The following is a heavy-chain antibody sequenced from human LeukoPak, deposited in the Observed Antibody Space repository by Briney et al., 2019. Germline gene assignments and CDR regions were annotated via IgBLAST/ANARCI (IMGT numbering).Heavy chain of an antibody. Sequence: RASVKVSCKTSGDTFRRYAIIWVRQAPGQGLEWMGGIIPMFGAANYAQKLQGRVTFTADKSTNTVYMDLRSLTSEDTAVYYCARTTSQSIVAAGDYWGQGTLVIVSS. V-gene: IGHV1-69*06. D-gene: IGHD2-15*01. CDR3: ARTTSQSIVAAGDY. CDR1: GDTFRRYA. J-gene: IGHJ4*02. CDR2: IIPMFGAA.